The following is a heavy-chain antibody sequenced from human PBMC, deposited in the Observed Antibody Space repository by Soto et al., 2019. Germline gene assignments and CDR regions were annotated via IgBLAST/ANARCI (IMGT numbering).Heavy chain of an antibody. CDR1: WGVIRSVVYA. CDR3: ARGRKFNCLDP. CDR2: IYHSGTT. V-gene: IGHV4-30-2*01. J-gene: IGHJ5*02. Sequence: PSETLSLICAVSWGVIRSVVYASTWIRQAPGQGLESIGYIYHSGTTFHNPCLKSRVTISVHTSKNQFSLNLNSVTAADTAVYYCARGRKFNCLDPWGQGIMVTGSS.